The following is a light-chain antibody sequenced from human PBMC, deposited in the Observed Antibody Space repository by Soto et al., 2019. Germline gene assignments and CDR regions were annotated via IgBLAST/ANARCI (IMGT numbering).Light chain of an antibody. CDR1: SSNTGKNY. J-gene: IGLJ2*01. CDR3: GTWDTSLSAVV. Sequence: QSALTQPPSVSAAPGQKVTISCSGASSNTGKNYVSWYQQLPGAAPKLVIFDTNKRPSGIPDRFSGSKSGTSAALDITALQTGDEADYYCGTWDTSLSAVVFGGGTKLTVL. V-gene: IGLV1-51*01. CDR2: DTN.